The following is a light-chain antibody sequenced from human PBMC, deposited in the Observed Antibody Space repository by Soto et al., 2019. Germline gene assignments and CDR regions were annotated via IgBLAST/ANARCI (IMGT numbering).Light chain of an antibody. J-gene: IGKJ5*01. Sequence: EVLLTQSPGTLSLSPGETATLSCRASQIVSGNNLAWYHQKPGQTPRLLIYGVSSRATGIPDMFSGSGSGTDFTLTISRLEPEDFAVYYCEQYDNSITFGQGTRLEIE. CDR2: GVS. CDR3: EQYDNSIT. CDR1: QIVSGNN. V-gene: IGKV3-20*01.